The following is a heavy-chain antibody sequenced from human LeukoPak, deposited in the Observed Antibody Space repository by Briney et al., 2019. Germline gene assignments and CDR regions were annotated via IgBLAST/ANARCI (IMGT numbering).Heavy chain of an antibody. D-gene: IGHD3-16*02. J-gene: IGHJ3*02. Sequence: SETLSLTCAVYGGSCSGYYWSWIRQRPGKGLEWIGEINHSGSTNYNPSLKSRVTISVDTSKNQFSLKLRSVPAADTAVYHCARGPRDYGWGSYRSGAFDIWGQGTMVTVSS. CDR2: INHSGST. CDR3: ARGPRDYGWGSYRSGAFDI. V-gene: IGHV4-34*01. CDR1: GGSCSGYY.